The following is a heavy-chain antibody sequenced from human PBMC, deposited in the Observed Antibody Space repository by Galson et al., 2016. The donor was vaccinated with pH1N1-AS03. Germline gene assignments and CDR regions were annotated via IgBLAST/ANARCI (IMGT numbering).Heavy chain of an antibody. CDR1: GYKFTSYW. J-gene: IGHJ3*02. CDR2: IYPGDADT. V-gene: IGHV5-51*03. Sequence: QSGAEVKKPGESLKISCKGSGYKFTSYWIAWVRQMPGKGLEWMGIIYPGDADTRYSPSFQRQVTISVDKSNSTAYLQWNSLKAPDTAIYYCSSRQLGMGVDIWGQGTMVTVSS. CDR3: SSRQLGMGVDI. D-gene: IGHD7-27*01.